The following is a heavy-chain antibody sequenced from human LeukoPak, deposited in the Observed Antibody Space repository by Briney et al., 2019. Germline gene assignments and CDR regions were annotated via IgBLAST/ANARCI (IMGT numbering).Heavy chain of an antibody. D-gene: IGHD3-16*01. CDR2: ISYDGSNK. V-gene: IGHV3-30-3*01. CDR3: ARGSLPLGEKTYDY. Sequence: GGSLRLSCAASGFTFSSYAMHWVRQAPGKGLEWVAVISYDGSNKYYADSVKGRFTISGDNSKNTLYLQMNSLRAEDTAVYYCARGSLPLGEKTYDYWGQGTLVTVSS. J-gene: IGHJ4*02. CDR1: GFTFSSYA.